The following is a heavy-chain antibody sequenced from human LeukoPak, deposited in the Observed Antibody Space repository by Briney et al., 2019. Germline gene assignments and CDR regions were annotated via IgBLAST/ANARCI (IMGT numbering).Heavy chain of an antibody. CDR2: ITSSSSTI. V-gene: IGHV3-48*04. J-gene: IGHJ4*02. Sequence: GGSLRLSCVASGFTFSWYWMSWVRQVPGKGLEWVSYITSSSSTIDYADSVKGRFTISRDNVKNTVYLQMNRLRAEDTAVYYCIRALSSSEDYWGQGTLVTVSS. D-gene: IGHD2-2*01. CDR1: GFTFSWYW. CDR3: IRALSSSEDY.